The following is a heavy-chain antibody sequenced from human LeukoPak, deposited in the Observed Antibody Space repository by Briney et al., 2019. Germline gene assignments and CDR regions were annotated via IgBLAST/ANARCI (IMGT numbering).Heavy chain of an antibody. CDR2: IYYSGST. J-gene: IGHJ4*02. V-gene: IGHV4-59*01. CDR1: GGSISSYY. Sequence: SEALSLTCTVSGGSISSYYWSWIRQPPGKGLEWIGYIYYSGSTNYNPSLKTRVTISVDTSKNQFSLKLSSVTAADTAVYYCARGGKNSGWYGWGQGTLVTVSS. CDR3: ARGGKNSGWYG. D-gene: IGHD6-19*01.